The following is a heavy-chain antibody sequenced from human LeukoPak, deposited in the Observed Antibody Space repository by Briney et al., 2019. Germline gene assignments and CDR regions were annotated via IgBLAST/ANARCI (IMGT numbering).Heavy chain of an antibody. CDR3: ARETYSSGGSSYPYYFDD. D-gene: IGHD2-15*01. V-gene: IGHV3-48*01. Sequence: PGRSLRLSCAASGFAFSSYSSNWLREALGKGQEGVSYISSRSSTIYYAGSVKGRFTISRENAKNSLYLQMNSLRAEATAVYYCARETYSSGGSSYPYYFDDWGQGTLVTVSS. CDR1: GFAFSSYS. CDR2: ISSRSSTI. J-gene: IGHJ4*02.